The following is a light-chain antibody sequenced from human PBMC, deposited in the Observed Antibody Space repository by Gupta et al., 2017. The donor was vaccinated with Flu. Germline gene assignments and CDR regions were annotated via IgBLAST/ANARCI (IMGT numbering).Light chain of an antibody. Sequence: PATLSLSPGERATLSCRASQSVGNFLAWYQQKPGQPPRLLMCSASTRTTGIPARFSGNGSGTDFSLTISSLEPEDFAVYYCQQRSSWPGTFGQGTRVEIK. J-gene: IGKJ1*01. CDR1: QSVGNF. CDR2: SAS. CDR3: QQRSSWPGT. V-gene: IGKV3-11*01.